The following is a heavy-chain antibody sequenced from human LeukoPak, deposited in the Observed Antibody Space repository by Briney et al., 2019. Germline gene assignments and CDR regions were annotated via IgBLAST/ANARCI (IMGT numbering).Heavy chain of an antibody. CDR1: GYTFTSYD. V-gene: IGHV1-8*01. CDR2: MNPNSGNT. J-gene: IGHJ4*02. CDR3: ARVDMVRGVISTHLDY. D-gene: IGHD3-10*01. Sequence: ASVKVSCKASGYTFTSYDINWVRRATGQGLEWMGWMNPNSGNTGYAQKFQGRVTMTRNTSISTAYMELSSLRSEDTAVYYCARVDMVRGVISTHLDYWGQGTLVTVSS.